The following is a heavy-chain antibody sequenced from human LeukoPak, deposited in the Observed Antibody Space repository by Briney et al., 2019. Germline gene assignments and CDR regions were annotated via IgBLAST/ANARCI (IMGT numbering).Heavy chain of an antibody. V-gene: IGHV3-11*04. J-gene: IGHJ4*02. Sequence: GGSLRLSCAASGFTFSDYYMSWIRQAPGKGLEWVSYISSSGSTIYYADSVKGRFTISRDNAKSTLYLQMNSLRAEDTAVYFCSNFKSVTGTYYFDSWGREPWSPSPQ. D-gene: IGHD1-14*01. CDR2: ISSSGSTI. CDR3: SNFKSVTGTYYFDS. CDR1: GFTFSDYY.